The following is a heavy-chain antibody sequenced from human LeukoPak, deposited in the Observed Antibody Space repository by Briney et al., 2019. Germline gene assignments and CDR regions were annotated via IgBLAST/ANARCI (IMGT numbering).Heavy chain of an antibody. D-gene: IGHD1-26*01. CDR2: INSSGGST. CDR1: GFTFSSYT. J-gene: IGHJ4*02. CDR3: ASAQVGAPSLFDY. Sequence: GGSLRLSCAVSGFTFSSYTMSWVRQAPGKGLEWVSSINSSGGSTYYVDSVKGRFTISRDNSKNTLYLQMNSLRAEDTAVYYCASAQVGAPSLFDYWGQGTLVTVSS. V-gene: IGHV3-23*01.